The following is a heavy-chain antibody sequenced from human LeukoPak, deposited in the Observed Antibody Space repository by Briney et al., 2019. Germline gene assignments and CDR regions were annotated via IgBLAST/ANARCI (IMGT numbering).Heavy chain of an antibody. CDR2: ISESGGRA. J-gene: IGHJ4*02. V-gene: IGHV3-23*01. Sequence: GGSLRLSCAASGFTLNDYAMTWVRQAPGKGLEWVSAISESGGRAYYADSVKGRFTVSRDNSKNTLYLQMNSLRAEDTALYYCAKDQKPDYYDSSGYYYCWGQGTLVTVSS. CDR1: GFTLNDYA. CDR3: AKDQKPDYYDSSGYYYC. D-gene: IGHD3-22*01.